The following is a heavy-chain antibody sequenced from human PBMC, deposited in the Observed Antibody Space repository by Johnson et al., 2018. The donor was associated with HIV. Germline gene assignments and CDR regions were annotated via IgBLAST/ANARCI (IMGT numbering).Heavy chain of an antibody. CDR3: ARETRGGGGAFDI. V-gene: IGHV3-30*02. CDR2: IRYDGSNK. J-gene: IGHJ3*02. Sequence: QVQLVESGGGLVQPGGSLRLSCAASGFTFSSYGMHWVRQAPGKGLEWVAFIRYDGSNKYYADSVKGRFTISRDNSKNTLYLQMGSLRAEDMAVYYCARETRGGGGAFDIWGQGTMVTVSS. CDR1: GFTFSSYG. D-gene: IGHD2-15*01.